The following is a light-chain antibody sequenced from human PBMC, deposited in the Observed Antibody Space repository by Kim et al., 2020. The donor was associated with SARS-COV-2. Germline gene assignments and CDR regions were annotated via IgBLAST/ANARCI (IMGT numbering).Light chain of an antibody. V-gene: IGKV3-11*01. CDR1: QSVSNY. J-gene: IGKJ4*01. CDR3: QQRSNWLT. Sequence: EIVLTQSPATLSLSPGERATLSCRASQSVSNYLVWYQQKPGQAPRLLIYDASNRATGIPARFSGSGSGTDFTLTISSLEPEDFAVYYCQQRSNWLTFGGGTKVDIK. CDR2: DAS.